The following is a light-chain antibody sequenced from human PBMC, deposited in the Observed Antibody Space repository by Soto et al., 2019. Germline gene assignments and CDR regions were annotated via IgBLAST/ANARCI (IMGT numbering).Light chain of an antibody. CDR3: EGRCRTAGR. CDR1: QSVNSR. J-gene: IGKJ4*01. CDR2: DAS. V-gene: IGKV3-15*01. Sequence: SQSVNSRLAWYQQKPGQTPRLLIYDASTRATGIPTRFSGIGSGTEYTLTLRSLQSDDSATYIYEGRCRTAGRVAGGTKVDIK.